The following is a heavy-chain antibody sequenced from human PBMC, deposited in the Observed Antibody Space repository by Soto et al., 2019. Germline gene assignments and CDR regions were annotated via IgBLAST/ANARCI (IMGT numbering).Heavy chain of an antibody. CDR2: TYYRSKWYT. CDR1: GDXVSGNSDA. J-gene: IGHJ4*02. CDR3: ARASGGASSTVDY. Sequence: XLSLTCAISGDXVSGNSDAWNWIRQSPSRGLEWLGRTYYRSKWYTDYAVSVKSRITINPDTSKNQFSLQLNSVTTEDTAVYYCARASGGASSTVDYWGQGTLVTVSS. V-gene: IGHV6-1*01. D-gene: IGHD1-26*01.